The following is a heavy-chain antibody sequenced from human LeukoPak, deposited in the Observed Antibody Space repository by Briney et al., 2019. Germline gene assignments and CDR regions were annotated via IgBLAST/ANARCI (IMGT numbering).Heavy chain of an antibody. CDR3: ARSYYYDYRQIDY. Sequence: PSETLSLTCTVSGDSISTTSYYWGWIRQPPGKGLEWLGSIYYSGNTYYNPSLKSRATISVDTSKNRFSLNLYSVTAADTAVFYCARSYYYDYRQIDYWGQGTLVTVSS. D-gene: IGHD3-22*01. J-gene: IGHJ4*02. V-gene: IGHV4-39*01. CDR2: IYYSGNT. CDR1: GDSISTTSYY.